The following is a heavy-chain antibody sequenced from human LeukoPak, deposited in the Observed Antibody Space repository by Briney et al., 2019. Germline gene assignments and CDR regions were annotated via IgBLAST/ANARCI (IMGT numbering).Heavy chain of an antibody. D-gene: IGHD3-10*01. J-gene: IGHJ4*02. CDR3: ASVSGSYYNGAVY. Sequence: GGSLRLSCAASGFTFRNFAMHWVRQAPGKGLQWLTVILYDGSNQYYGDSVKGRSTISRDNSKNTLYLQMHSLIPEDTAVYYCASVSGSYYNGAVYWGQGTLVTVSS. CDR1: GFTFRNFA. CDR2: ILYDGSNQ. V-gene: IGHV3-30*04.